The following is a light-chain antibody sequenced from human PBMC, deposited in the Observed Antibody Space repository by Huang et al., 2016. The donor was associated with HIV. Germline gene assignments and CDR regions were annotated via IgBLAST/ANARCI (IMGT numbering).Light chain of an antibody. V-gene: IGKV3-11*01. CDR3: QQRNSLPPIP. CDR2: DAS. CDR1: QSVVN. Sequence: VLTQSPATLSLPPGERATLSCRASQSVVNLACYQHKPDQDPRPLIYDASNRASGNPASSRCRGPGTDLTHPFNIRQPEGLSVYYCQQRNSLPPIPFRQGTRLEIK. J-gene: IGKJ5*01.